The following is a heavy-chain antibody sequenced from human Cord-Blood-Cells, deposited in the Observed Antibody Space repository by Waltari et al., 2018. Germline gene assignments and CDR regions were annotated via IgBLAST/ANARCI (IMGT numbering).Heavy chain of an antibody. CDR2: ISYDGSNK. CDR3: ARGGMTTNDSSFDY. V-gene: IGHV3-30*04. Sequence: QVQLVESGGGGVQPGRSLRLSCAASGFTFSSYAMHWSRQAPGKGLEWVAVISYDGSNKYYADSVKGRFTISRDNSKNTLYLQMNSLRAEDTAVYYCARGGMTTNDSSFDYWGQGTLVTVSS. CDR1: GFTFSSYA. D-gene: IGHD2-8*01. J-gene: IGHJ4*02.